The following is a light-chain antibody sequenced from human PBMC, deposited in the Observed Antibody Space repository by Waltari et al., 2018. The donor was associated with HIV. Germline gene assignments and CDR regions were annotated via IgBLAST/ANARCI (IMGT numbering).Light chain of an antibody. V-gene: IGLV2-11*01. Sequence: QSALTQPHSVSGSPGQSVTISCTGTSSDVGGYAYVSWYQQHPGKAPKFIIYDVTKRPAGVPARFSASKSGNTASLTISDLQTEDEADYYCSSFAGTYTWVFGGGTKLTVL. J-gene: IGLJ3*02. CDR3: SSFAGTYTWV. CDR1: SSDVGGYAY. CDR2: DVT.